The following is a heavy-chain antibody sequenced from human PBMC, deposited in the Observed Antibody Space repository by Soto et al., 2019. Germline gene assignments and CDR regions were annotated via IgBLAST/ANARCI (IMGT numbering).Heavy chain of an antibody. V-gene: IGHV4-59*08. CDR3: ARRYGSAIDY. CDR2: IYYSGST. J-gene: IGHJ4*02. Sequence: QVQLQESGPGLVKPSETLSLTCTVSGGTISSWYWSWIRQPPGKGLEWIGYIYYSGSTNCNPSLXRXVXIXXDTSKTQFPLKLSSVTAADTAVYYCARRYGSAIDYWGQGTLVTVSS. CDR1: GGTISSWY. D-gene: IGHD1-26*01.